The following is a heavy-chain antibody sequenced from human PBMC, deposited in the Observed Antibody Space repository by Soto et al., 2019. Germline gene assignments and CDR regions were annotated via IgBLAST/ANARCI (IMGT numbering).Heavy chain of an antibody. V-gene: IGHV4-34*01. J-gene: IGHJ3*02. D-gene: IGHD3-10*01. CDR2: INHSGST. CDR3: ARVTRITMVRGAFDI. Sequence: PSETLSLTCAVYGGSLSGYYWSWIRQPPGKGLEWIGEINHSGSTNYNPSLKSRVTISVDTSKNQFSLKLSSVTAADTAVYYCARVTRITMVRGAFDIWGQGTMVTVSS. CDR1: GGSLSGYY.